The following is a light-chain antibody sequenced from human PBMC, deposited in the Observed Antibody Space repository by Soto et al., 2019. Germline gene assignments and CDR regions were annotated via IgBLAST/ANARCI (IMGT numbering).Light chain of an antibody. J-gene: IGKJ4*01. Sequence: EIMLTQSPATLSLSPGETATLSCRANQLISNYLAWYQQKPGQAPRLLIYDASNRATGIPARFSGSGSGTDFTLTISSLEPEDFAIYYCQPYNNWPLTFGGGTKVESK. CDR1: QLISNY. CDR3: QPYNNWPLT. V-gene: IGKV3-11*01. CDR2: DAS.